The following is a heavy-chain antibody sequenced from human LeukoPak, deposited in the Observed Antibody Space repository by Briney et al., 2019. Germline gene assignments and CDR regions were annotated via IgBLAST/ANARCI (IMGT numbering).Heavy chain of an antibody. Sequence: PSETLFLTCTVSGGSISSYYWNGIRQPAGKGLEWIGRIYTSGSTNYNPSLKSRVTMSVDTSKNQFSLKLNSVTAADTAVYYCARGIIGAAAALGLWGQGTLVTVSS. CDR1: GGSISSYY. J-gene: IGHJ4*02. CDR2: IYTSGST. CDR3: ARGIIGAAAALGL. D-gene: IGHD6-13*01. V-gene: IGHV4-4*07.